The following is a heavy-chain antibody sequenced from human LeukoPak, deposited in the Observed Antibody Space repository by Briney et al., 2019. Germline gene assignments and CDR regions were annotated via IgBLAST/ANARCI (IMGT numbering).Heavy chain of an antibody. CDR2: ISAYNGNT. J-gene: IGHJ6*03. V-gene: IGHV1-18*01. D-gene: IGHD6-13*01. CDR1: GGTFSSYA. CDR3: ARDYSSSWYGPYYYYYYMDV. Sequence: ASVKVSCKASGGTFSSYAISWVRQAPGQGLEWMGWISAYNGNTNYAQKLQGRVTMTTDTSTSTAYMELRSLRSDDTAVYYCARDYSSSWYGPYYYYYYMDVWGKGTTVTVSS.